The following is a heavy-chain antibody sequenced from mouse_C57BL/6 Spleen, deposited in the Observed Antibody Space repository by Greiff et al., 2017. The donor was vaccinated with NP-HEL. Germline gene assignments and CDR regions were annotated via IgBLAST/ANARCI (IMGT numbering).Heavy chain of an antibody. D-gene: IGHD2-4*01. Sequence: QVQLKQPGAELVRPGSSVKLSCKASGYPFTSYWMHWVKQRPIQGLEWIGNIDPSDSETHYNQKFKDKATLTVDKSSSTAYMQLSSLTSEDSAVYYCARDYYDYDGYAMDYWGQGTSVTVSS. CDR3: ARDYYDYDGYAMDY. CDR2: IDPSDSET. J-gene: IGHJ4*01. V-gene: IGHV1-52*01. CDR1: GYPFTSYW.